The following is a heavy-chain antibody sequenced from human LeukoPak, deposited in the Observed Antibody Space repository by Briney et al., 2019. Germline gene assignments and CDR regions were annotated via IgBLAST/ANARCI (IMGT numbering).Heavy chain of an antibody. CDR1: GFTFSTYN. V-gene: IGHV3-21*01. CDR2: ISGSSSYI. J-gene: IGHJ6*03. D-gene: IGHD2-2*02. Sequence: PGGSLRLSCAASGFTFSTYNMNWVRQAPGKGLEWVSSISGSSSYIYYADSVKGRFSISRDNAKNSLYLQMNSLRAEDTAVYYCARDEVVPAAIKKAYYMDVWGKGTTVTVSS. CDR3: ARDEVVPAAIKKAYYMDV.